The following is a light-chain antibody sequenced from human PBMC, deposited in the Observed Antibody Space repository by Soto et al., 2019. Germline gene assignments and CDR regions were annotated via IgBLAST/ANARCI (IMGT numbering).Light chain of an antibody. V-gene: IGKV3-20*01. J-gene: IGKJ1*01. CDR2: GAS. CDR1: QSVSSSY. CDR3: QQYGDSPWT. Sequence: EIVLTQSPGTLSLSPGERATLSCRASQSVSSSYLAWYQQKPGQAPRLLIYGASNRATDIPDRFSGRGSGTDFTLTISRLEPEDFAVYYCQQYGDSPWTFGQGTKVDIK.